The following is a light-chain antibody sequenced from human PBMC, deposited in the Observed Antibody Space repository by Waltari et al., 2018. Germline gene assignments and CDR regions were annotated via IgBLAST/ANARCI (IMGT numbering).Light chain of an antibody. Sequence: QSVLTQPPSVSAAPGHKVSISCSGTPSTVCNNGVFWYRQPPGSAPKLLIYETNGRPTGTPDRFSGSKSATTAILDIAGLQPGDEADYYCGTWDSSLALWLFGGGTKLTV. J-gene: IGLJ3*02. V-gene: IGLV1-51*02. CDR1: PSTVCNNG. CDR2: ETN. CDR3: GTWDSSLALWL.